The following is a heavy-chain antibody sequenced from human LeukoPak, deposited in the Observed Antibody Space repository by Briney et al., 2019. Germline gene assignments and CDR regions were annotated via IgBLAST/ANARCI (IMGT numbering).Heavy chain of an antibody. CDR1: GFTFSSYS. CDR3: AGGDYCSSTSCYNHPFDY. CDR2: ISSSSSYI. D-gene: IGHD2-2*01. V-gene: IGHV3-21*06. Sequence: GGSLRLSCGASGFTFSSYSMNWVRQAPGKGLEWVSSISSSSSYIYYADSVKGRFTISRDNAKNSLYLQMNSLRAEDTAVYYCAGGDYCSSTSCYNHPFDYWGQGTLVTVSS. J-gene: IGHJ4*02.